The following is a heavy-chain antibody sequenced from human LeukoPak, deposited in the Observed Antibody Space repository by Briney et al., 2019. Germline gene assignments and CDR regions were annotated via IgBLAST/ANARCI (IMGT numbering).Heavy chain of an antibody. V-gene: IGHV4-4*07. Sequence: SQTLSLTCTVSGGTISSYYWSWIRQPAGKGLEWIGRIYTSGSTNYNPSLKSRVTMSVDTSKNQFSLKLSSVTAADTAVYYCARFGQNSPTLDYWGQGTLVTVSS. CDR1: GGTISSYY. CDR3: ARFGQNSPTLDY. J-gene: IGHJ4*02. D-gene: IGHD3-10*01. CDR2: IYTSGST.